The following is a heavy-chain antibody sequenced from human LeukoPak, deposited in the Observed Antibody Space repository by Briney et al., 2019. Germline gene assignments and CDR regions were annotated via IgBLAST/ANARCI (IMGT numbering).Heavy chain of an antibody. Sequence: PGGSLRLSCAASGFTFRTYGMHWVRQAPGKGLEWVAVISYDGSNKYYADSVKGRFTISRDNSKNTLYPQMNSLRGEDTAVYHCARRDRGSWHFDYWGQGTLVTVSS. CDR2: ISYDGSNK. D-gene: IGHD6-13*01. J-gene: IGHJ4*02. V-gene: IGHV3-30*03. CDR1: GFTFRTYG. CDR3: ARRDRGSWHFDY.